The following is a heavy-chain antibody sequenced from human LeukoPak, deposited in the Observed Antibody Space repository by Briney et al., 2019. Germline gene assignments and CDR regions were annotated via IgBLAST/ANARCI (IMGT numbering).Heavy chain of an antibody. CDR1: GSTFGANA. CDR2: IRSKSYGETT. V-gene: IGHV3-49*04. CDR3: NYHSLWWLTQGFDS. D-gene: IGHD2-21*01. Sequence: GGSLRLPCTASGSTFGANAMSWVRQAPGRGLEWVGSIRSKSYGETTEYAASVKGRFTISRDNSKSIAYLQMNSLKTEDTAVYFCNYHSLWWLTQGFDSWGPGTLVTVSS. J-gene: IGHJ4*02.